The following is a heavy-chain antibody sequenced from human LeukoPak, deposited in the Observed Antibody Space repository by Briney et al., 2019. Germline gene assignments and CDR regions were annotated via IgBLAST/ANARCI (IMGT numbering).Heavy chain of an antibody. J-gene: IGHJ4*02. D-gene: IGHD2-2*01. Sequence: PGGSLRLSCAASGFTFSDYWMSWVRQAPGKGLEWVAFIRYDGSNKYYADSVKGRFTISRDNSKNTLYLQMNSLRAEDTAVYYCAKDGPGARYCSSTSCYCDYWGQGTLVTVSS. CDR1: GFTFSDYW. CDR3: AKDGPGARYCSSTSCYCDY. V-gene: IGHV3-30*02. CDR2: IRYDGSNK.